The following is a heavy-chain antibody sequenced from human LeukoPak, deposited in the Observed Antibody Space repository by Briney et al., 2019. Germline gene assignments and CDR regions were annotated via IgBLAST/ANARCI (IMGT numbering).Heavy chain of an antibody. J-gene: IGHJ4*02. V-gene: IGHV4-34*01. CDR3: ARRVRSGYYWSHYYFDY. Sequence: SETLSLTCAVYGGSFSGYYWSWIRQPPGKGLEWIGEINHSGSTNYNPSLKSRVTISVDTSKNQFSLKLSSVTAADTAVYYCARRVRSGYYWSHYYFDYWGQGTLVTVSS. CDR1: GGSFSGYY. D-gene: IGHD3-22*01. CDR2: INHSGST.